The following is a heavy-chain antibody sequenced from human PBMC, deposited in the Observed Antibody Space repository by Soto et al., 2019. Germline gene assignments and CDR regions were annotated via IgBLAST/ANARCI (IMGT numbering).Heavy chain of an antibody. CDR1: GYIFSRYG. V-gene: IGHV1-18*04. J-gene: IGHJ6*02. CDR2: ISGYNGNT. CDR3: AREAAAERNYYGLDV. Sequence: QVQLVQSGPAVRKPGASVKVSCKASGYIFSRYGISWVRQAPGQGLEWMAWISGYNGNTKFGERVQGRVNVTTDTSTSTAYMELRSLSSDDTAVYYCAREAAAERNYYGLDVWGQGTTVIVSS. D-gene: IGHD6-13*01.